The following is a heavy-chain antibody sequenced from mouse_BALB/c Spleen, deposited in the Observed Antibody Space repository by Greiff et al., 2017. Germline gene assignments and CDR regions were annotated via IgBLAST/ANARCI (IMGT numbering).Heavy chain of an antibody. Sequence: VQLKQSGAELVKPGASVKLSCTASGFNIKDTYMHWVKQRPEQGLEWIGRIDPANGNTKYDPKFQGKATITADTSSNTAYLQLSSLTSEDTAVYYCAPYGGYAMDYWGQGTSVTVSS. CDR1: GFNIKDTY. J-gene: IGHJ4*01. CDR2: IDPANGNT. CDR3: APYGGYAMDY. V-gene: IGHV14-3*02. D-gene: IGHD1-1*01.